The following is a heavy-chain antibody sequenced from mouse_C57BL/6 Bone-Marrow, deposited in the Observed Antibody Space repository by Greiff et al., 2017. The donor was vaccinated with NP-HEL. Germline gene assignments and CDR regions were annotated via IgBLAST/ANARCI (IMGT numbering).Heavy chain of an antibody. CDR2: INYDGSST. CDR3: ARVSQFITTVVATDYYAMDY. D-gene: IGHD1-1*01. J-gene: IGHJ4*01. Sequence: EVQLVESEGGLVQPGSSMKLSCTASGFTFSDYYMAWVRQVPEKGLEWVANINYDGSSTYYLDSLKSRFIISRDNAKNILYLQMSSLKSEDTATYYCARVSQFITTVVATDYYAMDYWGQGTSVTVSS. CDR1: GFTFSDYY. V-gene: IGHV5-16*01.